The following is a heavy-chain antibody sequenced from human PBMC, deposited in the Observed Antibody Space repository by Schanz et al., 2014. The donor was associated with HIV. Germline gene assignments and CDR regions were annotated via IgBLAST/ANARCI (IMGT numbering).Heavy chain of an antibody. CDR1: GFTFNYYG. CDR3: AKAGGGPSPSYYGMDV. V-gene: IGHV3-33*06. D-gene: IGHD3-10*01. CDR2: IWYDGTNK. J-gene: IGHJ6*02. Sequence: QVQLVESGGGVVQPGRSLRLSCAASGFTFNYYGMHWVRQAPGKGLGWVGVIWYDGTNKYYADSVKGRFTISRDNSKNTVDLQMNSLRAEDTAVYYCAKAGGGPSPSYYGMDVWGQGTTVTVSS.